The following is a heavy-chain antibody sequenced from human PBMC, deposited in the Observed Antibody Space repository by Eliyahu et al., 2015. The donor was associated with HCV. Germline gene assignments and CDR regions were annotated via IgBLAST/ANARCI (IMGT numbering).Heavy chain of an antibody. CDR2: ISYDGNNK. CDR1: GFPFSSYG. J-gene: IGHJ4*02. Sequence: QVQLVESGGGVVQPGRSLRLSXAASGFPFSSYGFHXVRQAPGKGLEWVTFISYDGNNKYYADSVKGRFTISRDDSKNALYLQINSLRAEDTAVYYCAKDDGGTVGDYWGQGTLGHRLL. D-gene: IGHD4-23*01. CDR3: AKDDGGTVGDY. V-gene: IGHV3-30*18.